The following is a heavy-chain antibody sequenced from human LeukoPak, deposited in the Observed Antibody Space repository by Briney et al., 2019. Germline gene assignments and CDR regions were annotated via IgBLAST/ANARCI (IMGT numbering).Heavy chain of an antibody. CDR2: IYYSGST. V-gene: IGHV4-59*01. CDR1: GGSIRSYY. Sequence: SETLSLTCTVSGGSIRSYYWSWIRQPPGKGLEWIGYIYYSGSTNYNPSLKSRVTISVDTSKNQFSLKLSSVTAADTAVYYCAREAYYYDSSGYQGEAFDIWGQGTMVTVSS. CDR3: AREAYYYDSSGYQGEAFDI. J-gene: IGHJ3*02. D-gene: IGHD3-22*01.